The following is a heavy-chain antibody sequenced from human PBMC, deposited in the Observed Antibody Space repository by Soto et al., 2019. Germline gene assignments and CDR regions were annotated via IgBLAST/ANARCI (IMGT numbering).Heavy chain of an antibody. J-gene: IGHJ5*02. CDR3: VKDLRVSNSQSNWFDP. CDR2: ISGSGGST. V-gene: IGHV3-23*01. CDR1: GFTFSSYA. Sequence: GGSLRLSCAASGFTFSSYAMSWVRQAPGKGLEWVSAISGSGGSTYYADSVKGRFTISRDNSKNTLYLQMNSLRAEDTAVYYCVKDLRVSNSQSNWFDPWGQGTLVTVSS.